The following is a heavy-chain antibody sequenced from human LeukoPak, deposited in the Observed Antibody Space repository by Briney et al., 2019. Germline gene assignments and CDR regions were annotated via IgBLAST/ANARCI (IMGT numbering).Heavy chain of an antibody. J-gene: IGHJ6*03. V-gene: IGHV4-39*07. CDR1: GGSISSGSYF. Sequence: NPSETLSLTCTVSGGSISSGSYFWSWIRQPPGKGLEWIGSIYYSGSTYYNPSLKSRVTISVDTSENHFSLKLSSVTAADTAVYYCARDGGYSNPYYYYYYYMDFWGKGTTVTVSS. CDR3: ARDGGYSNPYYYYYYYMDF. D-gene: IGHD4-11*01. CDR2: IYYSGST.